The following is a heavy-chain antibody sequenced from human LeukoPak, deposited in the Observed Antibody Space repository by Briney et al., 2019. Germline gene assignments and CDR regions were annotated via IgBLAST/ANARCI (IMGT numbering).Heavy chain of an antibody. Sequence: GESLRLSCAASGFTFSSYSMNRVRQAPGKGLEWVSSISSSSSYIYYADSLKGRFTISRDNAKNSLFLQMNSLRAEDTAVYYCARDSDFDSSGYYPYYYYYYNMDVWGQGTTVTVSS. CDR1: GFTFSSYS. D-gene: IGHD3-22*01. CDR2: ISSSSSYI. V-gene: IGHV3-21*01. J-gene: IGHJ6*02. CDR3: ARDSDFDSSGYYPYYYYYYNMDV.